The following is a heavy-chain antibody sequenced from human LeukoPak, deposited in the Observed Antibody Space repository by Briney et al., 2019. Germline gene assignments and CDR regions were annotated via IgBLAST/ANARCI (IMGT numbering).Heavy chain of an antibody. Sequence: GSVKVSCKASGYTFTGYYIHWVRQAPGQGLEWMGWIYPYSGDTNYAQNFQGRVTMTRDTSICTAYMELSSLKSDDTAVYYCARDRNSGSSLDIWGQGTMLTVSS. CDR2: IYPYSGDT. CDR3: ARDRNSGSSLDI. V-gene: IGHV1-2*02. D-gene: IGHD6-6*01. CDR1: GYTFTGYY. J-gene: IGHJ3*02.